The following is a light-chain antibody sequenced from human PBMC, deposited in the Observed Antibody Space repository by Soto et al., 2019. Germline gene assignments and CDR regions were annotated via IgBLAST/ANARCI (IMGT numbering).Light chain of an antibody. J-gene: IGKJ1*01. CDR1: QSVNRN. V-gene: IGKV3-15*01. CDR2: GAS. Sequence: EIVMTQSPATLSVSPGERATLSCRASQSVNRNIAWSQQKPGQAPRLLIYGASTRATGVPARFSGSGSGTEFTLPISSLQSEDFAVYYCQQYYNWRTFGQGTNVEIK. CDR3: QQYYNWRT.